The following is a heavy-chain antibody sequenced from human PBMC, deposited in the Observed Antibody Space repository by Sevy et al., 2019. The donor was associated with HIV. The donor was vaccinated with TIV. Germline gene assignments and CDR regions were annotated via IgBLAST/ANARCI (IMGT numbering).Heavy chain of an antibody. CDR1: GGTFSSYA. CDR3: ARATTTPQDYYDSSGYSDAFDI. J-gene: IGHJ3*02. V-gene: IGHV1-69*01. Sequence: ASVKVSCKASGGTFSSYAISWVRQAPGQGLEWMGGIIPIFGTANYAQTFQGRVTITADESTSTAYMELSSLRSEDTAVYYCARATTTPQDYYDSSGYSDAFDIWGQGTMVTVSS. D-gene: IGHD3-22*01. CDR2: IIPIFGTA.